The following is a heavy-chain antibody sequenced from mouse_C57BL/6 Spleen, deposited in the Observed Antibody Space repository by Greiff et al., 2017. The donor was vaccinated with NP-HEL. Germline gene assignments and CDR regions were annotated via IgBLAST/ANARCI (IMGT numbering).Heavy chain of an antibody. CDR1: GFSLSTSGMG. CDR2: IYWDDDN. CDR3: ARRLDGYWDV. J-gene: IGHJ1*03. Sequence: QVTLKVSGPGILQSSQTLSLTCSFSGFSLSTSGMGVSWIRQPSGKGLEWLAHIYWDDDNRYNPFLKSRLTLPKDTSRNQVFLKLTSVDTADTATYYCARRLDGYWDVWGTGTTVTVSS. V-gene: IGHV8-12*01. D-gene: IGHD2-3*01.